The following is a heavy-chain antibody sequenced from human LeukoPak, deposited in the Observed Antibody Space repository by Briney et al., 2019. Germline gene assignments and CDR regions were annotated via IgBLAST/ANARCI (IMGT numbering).Heavy chain of an antibody. Sequence: GTYVKISCKCSDSHFTSYWISWGRPMTGEGLEWMGRIDPSDSYTHSKPSLQSHATISADKSIRTAYLQWSSLKASYTAMYYCARHHRPTPRRESLYCYYGMDVWGKGTPVTVSS. CDR1: DSHFTSYW. V-gene: IGHV5-10-1*01. D-gene: IGHD2/OR15-2a*01. J-gene: IGHJ6*04. CDR2: IDPSDSYT. CDR3: ARHHRPTPRRESLYCYYGMDV.